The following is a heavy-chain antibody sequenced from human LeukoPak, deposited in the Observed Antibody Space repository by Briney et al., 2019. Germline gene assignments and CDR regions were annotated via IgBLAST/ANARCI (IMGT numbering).Heavy chain of an antibody. D-gene: IGHD3-9*01. CDR2: IYYSGST. CDR3: ARDKGGYFDDRQLDY. Sequence: SETLSLTCTVSGGSISSSSYYWGWIRQPPGKGLEWIGSIYYSGSTYYNPSLKSRVTISVDKSKNQFSLKLSSVTAADTAVYYCARDKGGYFDDRQLDYWGQGTLVTVSS. J-gene: IGHJ4*02. CDR1: GGSISSSSYY. V-gene: IGHV4-39*07.